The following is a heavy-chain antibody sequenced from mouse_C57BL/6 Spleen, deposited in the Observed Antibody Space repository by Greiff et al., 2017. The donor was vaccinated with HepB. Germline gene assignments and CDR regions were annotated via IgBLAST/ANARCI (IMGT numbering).Heavy chain of an antibody. CDR1: GYSITSGYY. CDR3: ARGFMVYFDY. CDR2: ISYDGSN. D-gene: IGHD1-1*02. Sequence: EVKLQESGPGLVKPSQSLSLTCSVTGYSITSGYYWNWIRQFPGNKLEWMGYISYDGSNNYNPSLKNRISITRDTSKNQFFLKLNSVTTEDTATYYCARGFMVYFDYWGEGTTLTVSS. J-gene: IGHJ2*01. V-gene: IGHV3-6*01.